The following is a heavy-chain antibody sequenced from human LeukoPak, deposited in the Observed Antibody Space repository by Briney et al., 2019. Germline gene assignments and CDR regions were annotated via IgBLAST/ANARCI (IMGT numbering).Heavy chain of an antibody. CDR2: ISGSGGST. V-gene: IGHV3-23*01. CDR1: GSTFSSYA. D-gene: IGHD5-18*01. CDR3: AKSPGGGVNRGGYAGH. Sequence: GGSLRLSCAASGSTFSSYAMSWVRHAPGEGLEWVSAISGSGGSTYYADSVKGRFTISRDNSKNTLYLQMNSLRAEDTAVYYCAKSPGGGVNRGGYAGHWGQGTLVTVSS. J-gene: IGHJ4*02.